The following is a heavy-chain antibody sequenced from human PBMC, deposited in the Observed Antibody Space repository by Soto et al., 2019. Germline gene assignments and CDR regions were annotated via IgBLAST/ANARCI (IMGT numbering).Heavy chain of an antibody. CDR2: IKSKTDGGTT. Sequence: KPGGSLRLSXAASGFTFSNAWMSWVRQAPGKGLEWVGRIKSKTDGGTTDYAAPVKGRFTISRDDSKNTLYLQMNSLKTEDTAVYHCTTLTISISARSPIDYWGQGTLVTVSS. V-gene: IGHV3-15*01. CDR3: TTLTISISARSPIDY. CDR1: GFTFSNAW. J-gene: IGHJ4*02. D-gene: IGHD3-3*01.